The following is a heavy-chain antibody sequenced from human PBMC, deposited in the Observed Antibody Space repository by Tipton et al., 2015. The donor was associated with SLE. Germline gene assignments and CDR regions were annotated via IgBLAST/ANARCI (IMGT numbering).Heavy chain of an antibody. V-gene: IGHV3-30-3*01. D-gene: IGHD6-6*01. CDR3: AKGPIRSSVSYFDY. J-gene: IGHJ4*02. Sequence: SLRLSCAASGFTFSSYAMHWVRQAPGKGLEWVAVISYDGSNKYYADSVKGRFTISRDNSKNTLYLQMNSLRAEDTAVYYCAKGPIRSSVSYFDYWGQGTLVTVSS. CDR1: GFTFSSYA. CDR2: ISYDGSNK.